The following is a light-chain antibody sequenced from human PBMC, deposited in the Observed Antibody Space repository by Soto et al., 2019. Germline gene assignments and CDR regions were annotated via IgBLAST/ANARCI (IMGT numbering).Light chain of an antibody. CDR3: QQSKRTPLT. CDR1: QSISSY. V-gene: IGKV1-39*01. J-gene: IGKJ4*01. Sequence: DIQMTQSPSSLSASVGDRVTITCRASQSISSYLNWYQHKPGKAPQLLLYAVSNLQSGVPSRFSGSGSGTDFTLTISSLQPEDFATYYCQQSKRTPLTFGGGTKVEIK. CDR2: AVS.